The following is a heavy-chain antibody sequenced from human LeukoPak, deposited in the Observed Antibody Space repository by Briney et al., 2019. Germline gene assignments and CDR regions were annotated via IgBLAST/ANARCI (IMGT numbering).Heavy chain of an antibody. Sequence: GASVTVSCKASGYSFSDYYMHWVRQAPGQGLEWMGWINPDSGGTKYAQKFQGRVTMTRDTSISTAYMELNRLRSDDTAVYYCARHYRDYWGQGTLVTVSS. J-gene: IGHJ4*02. V-gene: IGHV1-2*02. D-gene: IGHD1-14*01. CDR1: GYSFSDYY. CDR2: INPDSGGT. CDR3: ARHYRDY.